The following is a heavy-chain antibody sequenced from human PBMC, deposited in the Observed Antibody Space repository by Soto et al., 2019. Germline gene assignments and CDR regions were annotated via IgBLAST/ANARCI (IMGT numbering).Heavy chain of an antibody. V-gene: IGHV1-46*01. CDR1: GYSFTNYF. J-gene: IGHJ4*02. CDR3: AREYGGSRVFDY. Sequence: GASVKVSCKTSGYSFTNYFIHWVPQAPGQGLEWMGIINPSADTTNYAQKFQGRVTVTRDTSTSTVYMELRSLRSEDTAVYFCAREYGGSRVFDYWGQGALVTVSS. CDR2: INPSADTT. D-gene: IGHD1-26*01.